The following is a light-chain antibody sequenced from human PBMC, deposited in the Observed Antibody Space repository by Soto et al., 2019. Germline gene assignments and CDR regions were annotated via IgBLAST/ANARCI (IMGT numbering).Light chain of an antibody. CDR2: GAS. V-gene: IGKV3-20*01. Sequence: IGMKQSPATLSVSPGERATLSCRASQSVSSNLAWYQQKPGQAPRLLIYGASSRATGIPDRFSGSGSGTDFTLTISRLEPEDFAVYYSPQYGSPTKTFGQGTKVDIK. CDR3: PQYGSPTKT. CDR1: QSVSSN. J-gene: IGKJ1*01.